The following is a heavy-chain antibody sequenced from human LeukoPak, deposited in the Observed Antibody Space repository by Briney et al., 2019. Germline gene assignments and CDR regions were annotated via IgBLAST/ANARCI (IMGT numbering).Heavy chain of an antibody. CDR2: IYHSGST. D-gene: IGHD5-18*01. CDR1: GGSISSGGYS. J-gene: IGHJ4*02. Sequence: PSGTLSLTCAVSGGSISSGGYSWSWIRQPPGKGLEWIGYIYHSGSTYYNPSLKSRVTISVDRSKNQFSLKLSSVTAADTAVYYCARGVDTAMEPYYFDYWGQGTLVTVSS. V-gene: IGHV4-30-2*01. CDR3: ARGVDTAMEPYYFDY.